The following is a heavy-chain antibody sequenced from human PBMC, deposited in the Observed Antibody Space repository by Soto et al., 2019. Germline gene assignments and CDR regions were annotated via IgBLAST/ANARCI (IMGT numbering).Heavy chain of an antibody. D-gene: IGHD6-6*01. Sequence: PGGSLRLSCTASGFTFGDYAMSWFRQAPGKGLEWVGFIRSKAYGGTTEYAASVKGRFTISRDDSKSIAYLQMNSLKTEDTAVYYCTRSELQYSSSGVRYYYGMDVWGQGTTVTVSS. V-gene: IGHV3-49*03. CDR1: GFTFGDYA. CDR3: TRSELQYSSSGVRYYYGMDV. CDR2: IRSKAYGGTT. J-gene: IGHJ6*02.